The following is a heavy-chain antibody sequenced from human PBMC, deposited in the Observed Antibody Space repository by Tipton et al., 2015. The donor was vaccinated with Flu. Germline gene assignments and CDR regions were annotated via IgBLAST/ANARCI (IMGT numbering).Heavy chain of an antibody. CDR3: GCGENGAALYYAMGV. J-gene: IGHJ6*02. Sequence: LRLSCAVSGGSTSSFFCSWIRQPPGKGLEWLGYVYNSGNFNYNPSLKSRVTISIDTSKNQFSLKLSSVTVADTAVYYCGCGENGAALYYAMGVWSQGTTVTVSS. CDR2: VYNSGNF. CDR1: GGSTSSFF. D-gene: IGHD6-25*01. V-gene: IGHV4-59*08.